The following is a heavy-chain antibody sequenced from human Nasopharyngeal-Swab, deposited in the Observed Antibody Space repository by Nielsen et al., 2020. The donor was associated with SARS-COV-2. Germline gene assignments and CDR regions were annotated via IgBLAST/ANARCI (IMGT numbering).Heavy chain of an antibody. CDR2: IFSNDEK. Sequence: WIRQPAGKALEWLAHIFSNDEKSYSTSLKSRLTIPKDTSKSQVVLTMTNMDPVDTATYSCARTLLAAGGYYYYGVDVWGQGTTVTVSS. V-gene: IGHV2-26*01. CDR3: ARTLLAAGGYYYYGVDV. D-gene: IGHD6-13*01. J-gene: IGHJ6*02.